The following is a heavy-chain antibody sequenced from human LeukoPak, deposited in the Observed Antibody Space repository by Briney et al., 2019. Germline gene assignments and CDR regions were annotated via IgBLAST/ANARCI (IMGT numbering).Heavy chain of an antibody. CDR1: GFTVSSNS. CDR3: ARGVIAAGGNDFDY. CDR2: IYSDNT. Sequence: QTGGSLRLSCTVSGFTVSSNSMSWVRQAPGKGLEWVSFIYSDNTHYSDSVKGRFTISRDNSKNTLYLQMNSLRAEDTAVYYCARGVIAAGGNDFDYWGQGTLVTVSS. J-gene: IGHJ4*02. V-gene: IGHV3-53*01. D-gene: IGHD6-13*01.